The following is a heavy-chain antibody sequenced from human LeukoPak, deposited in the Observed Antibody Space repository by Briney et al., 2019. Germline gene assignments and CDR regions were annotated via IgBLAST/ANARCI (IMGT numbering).Heavy chain of an antibody. V-gene: IGHV3-23*01. Sequence: GGSLRLSCAASGFTFSSYAMSWVRQAPGKGLEWVSAVSGSGASTYYPDSVKGRFTISRDNSKNTLYLQMNSLRAEDTAVYYCAKIRDSGYSSSSTCYLDYWGQGTLVTVSS. J-gene: IGHJ4*02. D-gene: IGHD2-2*03. CDR1: GFTFSSYA. CDR3: AKIRDSGYSSSSTCYLDY. CDR2: VSGSGAST.